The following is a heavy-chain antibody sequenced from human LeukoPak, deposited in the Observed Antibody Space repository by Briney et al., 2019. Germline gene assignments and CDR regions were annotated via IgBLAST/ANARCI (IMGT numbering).Heavy chain of an antibody. D-gene: IGHD3-16*01. CDR1: GYTLTELS. J-gene: IGHJ3*02. Sequence: ASVKVSCKVSGYTLTELSMHSVRQALGKGLEWMGGFDPEDGETIYAQKFQGRVTMTGDTSTDTAYMELSSLRSEDTAVYYCATDRGGAGGGAFDIWGQGTMVTVSS. V-gene: IGHV1-24*01. CDR3: ATDRGGAGGGAFDI. CDR2: FDPEDGET.